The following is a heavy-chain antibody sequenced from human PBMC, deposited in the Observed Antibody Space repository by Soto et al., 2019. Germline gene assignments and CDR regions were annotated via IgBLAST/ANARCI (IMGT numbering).Heavy chain of an antibody. CDR1: GFTFSNAW. CDR3: TTASLVDPLSWGYGMDV. Sequence: EVQLLESGGGLVKPGGSLRLSCAASGFTFSNAWMSWVRQAPGKGLEWVGRIKSKTDGGTTDYAAPVKGRFTISRDDSKNTVNLQMNNLKTENTAVYYCTTASLVDPLSWGYGMDVWGQGTTVTVSS. D-gene: IGHD3-16*01. V-gene: IGHV3-15*01. J-gene: IGHJ6*02. CDR2: IKSKTDGGTT.